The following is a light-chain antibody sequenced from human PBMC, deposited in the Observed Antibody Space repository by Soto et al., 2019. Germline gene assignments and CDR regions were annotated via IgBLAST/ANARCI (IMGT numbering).Light chain of an antibody. Sequence: QSVLTQPPSTSGTPGQRVTISCSGGSSNIGSNFVYWYQHFPETAPKLLIFRTTQRPSGVPDRFSASKSGTSASLAISGLRSEAEADYYCAAWDNSLSGHYVFGTGTKLTVL. CDR1: SSNIGSNF. J-gene: IGLJ1*01. CDR2: RTT. CDR3: AAWDNSLSGHYV. V-gene: IGLV1-47*01.